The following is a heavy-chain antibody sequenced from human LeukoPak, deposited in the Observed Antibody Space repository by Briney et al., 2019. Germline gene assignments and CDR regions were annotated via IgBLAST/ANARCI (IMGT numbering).Heavy chain of an antibody. J-gene: IGHJ4*02. CDR3: AKGDPYGSGTYPVDY. Sequence: GWSLRLSCAASGFTFSRYGTHWVRQASGKGLEWVALISYDGSKTHLVHSVKGRFTISRDNSKNTLSLQMNSLRPEDTAVYHCAKGDPYGSGTYPVDYWGQGTLVTVSS. CDR1: GFTFSRYG. V-gene: IGHV3-30*18. D-gene: IGHD3-10*01. CDR2: ISYDGSKT.